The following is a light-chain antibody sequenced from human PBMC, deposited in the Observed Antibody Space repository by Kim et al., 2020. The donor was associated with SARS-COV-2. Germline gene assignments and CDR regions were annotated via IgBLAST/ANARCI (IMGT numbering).Light chain of an antibody. CDR1: QSVSNS. CDR2: DAS. CDR3: QQRSDWPEWS. Sequence: SPVEHATPSCRASQSVSNSLACYQQKPGQAPRLLIYDASNMATGIPARISGSGSGTDFTLTIRTLEPEDFAVYYCQQRSDWPEWSFGQGTKVDIK. J-gene: IGKJ1*01. V-gene: IGKV3-11*01.